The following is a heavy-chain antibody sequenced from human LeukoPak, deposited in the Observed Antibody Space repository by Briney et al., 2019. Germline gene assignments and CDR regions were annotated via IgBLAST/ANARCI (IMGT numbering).Heavy chain of an antibody. CDR1: SGSISSYY. J-gene: IGHJ5*02. V-gene: IGHV4-59*01. CDR3: ARSSGYYFGWFDP. Sequence: SETLSLTCTVSSGSISSYYWSWIRQPPGKGLEWIGYIYYSGSTNYNPSLKSRVTISVDTSKNQFSLKLSSVTAADTAVYYCARSSGYYFGWFDPWGQGTLVTVSS. CDR2: IYYSGST. D-gene: IGHD3-22*01.